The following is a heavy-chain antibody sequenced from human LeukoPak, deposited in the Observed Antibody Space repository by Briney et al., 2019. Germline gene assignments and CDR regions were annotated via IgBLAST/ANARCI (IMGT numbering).Heavy chain of an antibody. CDR1: GYTFTGYY. J-gene: IGHJ5*02. CDR3: ARARGSSWYGVSSWFDP. Sequence: ASVKVSCKASGYTFTGYYMHWVRQAPGQGLKWMGRINPNSGGTNYAQKFQGRVTMTRDTSISTAYMELSRLRSDDTAVYYCARARGSSWYGVSSWFDPWGPGTLVTVSS. D-gene: IGHD6-13*01. CDR2: INPNSGGT. V-gene: IGHV1-2*06.